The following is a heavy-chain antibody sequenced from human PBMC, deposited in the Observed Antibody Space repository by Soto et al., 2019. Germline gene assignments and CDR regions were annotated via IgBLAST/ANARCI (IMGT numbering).Heavy chain of an antibody. CDR1: GFTFSSYA. J-gene: IGHJ6*02. D-gene: IGHD3-9*01. V-gene: IGHV3-23*01. CDR3: AKDAYYDLSTGTGYYYYGLDV. CDR2: ISATGDTI. Sequence: GGSLRLSCAASGFTFSSYAMTWLRQSPGKGLEWVSVISATGDTIYYADPVEGRFTISRDNSNSTLFLQMDRLTADDTAVYFCAKDAYYDLSTGTGYYYYGLDVWGQGTTVTVSS.